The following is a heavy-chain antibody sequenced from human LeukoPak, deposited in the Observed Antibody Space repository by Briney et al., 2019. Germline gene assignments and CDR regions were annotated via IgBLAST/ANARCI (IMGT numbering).Heavy chain of an antibody. CDR3: ARGVAGTPLTDY. V-gene: IGHV1-2*02. CDR2: IDPNSGGT. CDR1: GYTFTGYF. Sequence: GASVTVSCKSSGYTFTGYFVHWVRQAPGQGLEWMGWIDPNSGGTNYAQKFQGRVTMTRDTSISIAYMELSRLRSDDMAVYYCARGVAGTPLTDYWGQGTLVTVSS. J-gene: IGHJ4*02. D-gene: IGHD6-19*01.